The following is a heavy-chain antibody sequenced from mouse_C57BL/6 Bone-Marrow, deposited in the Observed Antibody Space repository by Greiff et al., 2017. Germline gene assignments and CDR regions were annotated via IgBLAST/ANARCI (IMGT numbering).Heavy chain of an antibody. CDR1: GFTFSSYT. CDR2: ISNGGGST. Sequence: DVQLVESGGGLVQPGGSLKLSCAASGFTFSSYTMSWVRQTPEKRLEWVAYISNGGGSTYYPDTVKGRFTISRDNAKNTLYLQMSSLKSEDTAMYYCARHYYGSSYHAMDYWGQGTSVTVSS. D-gene: IGHD1-1*01. CDR3: ARHYYGSSYHAMDY. V-gene: IGHV5-12-2*01. J-gene: IGHJ4*01.